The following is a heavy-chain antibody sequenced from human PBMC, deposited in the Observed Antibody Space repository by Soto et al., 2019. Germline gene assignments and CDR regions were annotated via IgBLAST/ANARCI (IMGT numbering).Heavy chain of an antibody. CDR1: GYAFTSYW. CDR3: ARGYCTTSICDPWFDP. Sequence: PGESLKISCTGWGYAFTSYWIAWVRQLPGQGLEWMGIIYPGDSDTGYSPSFQGQVTISVDKSITTAYLQWNSLKASDTAMYYCARGYCTTSICDPWFDPWGQGTLVTVSS. V-gene: IGHV5-51*01. D-gene: IGHD2-8*01. J-gene: IGHJ5*02. CDR2: IYPGDSDT.